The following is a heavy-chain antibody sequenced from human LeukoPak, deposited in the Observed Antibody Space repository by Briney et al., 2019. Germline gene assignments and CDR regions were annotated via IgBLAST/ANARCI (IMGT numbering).Heavy chain of an antibody. CDR2: ISYDGSNK. V-gene: IGHV3-30-3*01. D-gene: IGHD5-18*01. CDR1: GFTFSSFA. J-gene: IGHJ4*02. CDR3: ARGPNTAMIQRYFDY. Sequence: PGGSLRLSCAASGFTFSSFAMHWVRQAPGKGLEWVAVISYDGSNKFYADSVKGRFTISRDNSKNTLHLQMNSLRAEDTAVYYCARGPNTAMIQRYFDYWGQGTLVTVSS.